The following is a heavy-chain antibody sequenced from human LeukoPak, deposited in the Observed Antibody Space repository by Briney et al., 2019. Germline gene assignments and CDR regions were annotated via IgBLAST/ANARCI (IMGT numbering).Heavy chain of an antibody. V-gene: IGHV3-23*01. D-gene: IGHD5-12*01. J-gene: IGHJ4*02. CDR1: GFTFRTGD. CDR2: ISGSSGIT. CDR3: AKVRYRGYTTWDY. Sequence: GESLRLSCVASGFTFRTGDMSWVRQAPGKGLEWVSRISGSSGITHYAESVNGRFTVSRDDPKNALYLQMNSLRAEDTAIYYCAKVRYRGYTTWDYWGQGTLVTVSS.